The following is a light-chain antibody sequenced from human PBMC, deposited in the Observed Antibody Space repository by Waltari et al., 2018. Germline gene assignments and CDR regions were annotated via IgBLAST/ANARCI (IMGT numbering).Light chain of an antibody. CDR2: DVS. CDR1: SSDVVGYNY. Sequence: QSALTQPRSVSGSPGQSVTISCTGTSSDVVGYNYVSWYQQHPGKAPKLMIYDVSKRPSGVPDRFSGSKSGNTASLTISGLQADDEADYYCCSYAGSYTGVFGTGSKVTVL. J-gene: IGLJ1*01. V-gene: IGLV2-11*01. CDR3: CSYAGSYTGV.